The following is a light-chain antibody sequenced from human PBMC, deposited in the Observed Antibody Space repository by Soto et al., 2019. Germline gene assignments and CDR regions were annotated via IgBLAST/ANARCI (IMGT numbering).Light chain of an antibody. Sequence: QSVLTQPRSVSGSPGQSVTISCTGTSSDAGGYNYVSWYQQHPGKAPKLMIYDVSKRPSGVPDRFSGSKSGNTASLTISGLQAEDEADYYCCSYAGSYTVVFGGGTKVTVL. CDR1: SSDAGGYNY. V-gene: IGLV2-11*01. CDR3: CSYAGSYTVV. CDR2: DVS. J-gene: IGLJ2*01.